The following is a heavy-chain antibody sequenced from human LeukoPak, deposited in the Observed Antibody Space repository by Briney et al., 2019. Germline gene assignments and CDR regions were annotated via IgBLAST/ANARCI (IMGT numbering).Heavy chain of an antibody. V-gene: IGHV1-69*13. D-gene: IGHD2-15*01. CDR3: ARDICSGGSCYSGAFDI. J-gene: IGHJ3*02. CDR2: IIPIFGTA. Sequence: ASVNVSCKASGGTFSSYAISWVRQAPGQGLEWMGGIIPIFGTANYAQKFQGRVTITADESTSTAYMELSSLRSEDTAVYYCARDICSGGSCYSGAFDIWGQGTMVTVSS. CDR1: GGTFSSYA.